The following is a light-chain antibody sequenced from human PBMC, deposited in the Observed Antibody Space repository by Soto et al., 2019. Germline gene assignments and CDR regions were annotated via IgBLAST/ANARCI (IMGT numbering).Light chain of an antibody. Sequence: QSVLTQPASVSGSPGQSITISCTGTANDVGGHNYVSWYQQHPGEAPKLLIYDVTERPSGVPDRFSGSKSGNTASLTISGLQTEDEADYYCYSYAGTYTFVFGTGTKVTVL. CDR2: DVT. V-gene: IGLV2-11*01. CDR3: YSYAGTYTFV. CDR1: ANDVGGHNY. J-gene: IGLJ1*01.